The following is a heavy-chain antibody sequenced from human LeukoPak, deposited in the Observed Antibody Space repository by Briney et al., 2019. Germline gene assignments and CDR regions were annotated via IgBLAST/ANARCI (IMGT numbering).Heavy chain of an antibody. D-gene: IGHD3-22*01. CDR2: IYYSGST. Sequence: SETLSLTCTISGGSISSYYWSWIQQPPGKGLEWIGYIYYSGSTNYNPSLKSRVTISVDTSKNQFSLKLSSVTAADTAVYYCATFRYYYDSSGYRYYFDYWGQGTLATVSS. J-gene: IGHJ4*02. CDR3: ATFRYYYDSSGYRYYFDY. V-gene: IGHV4-59*08. CDR1: GGSISSYY.